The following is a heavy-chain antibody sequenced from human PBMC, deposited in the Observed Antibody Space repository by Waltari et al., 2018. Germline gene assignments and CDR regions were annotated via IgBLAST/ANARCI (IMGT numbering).Heavy chain of an antibody. Sequence: QVQLQESGPGLVKPSETLSLTCTVSGGSISSYYWSWIRQPPGKGLEWIGYIYYSGSTNYNPSLKSRVTISVDTSKNQFSLKLSSVTAADTAVYYCARAVATNEHNYYYYMDVWGKGTTVTVSS. V-gene: IGHV4-59*01. D-gene: IGHD2-15*01. CDR2: IYYSGST. J-gene: IGHJ6*03. CDR1: GGSISSYY. CDR3: ARAVATNEHNYYYYMDV.